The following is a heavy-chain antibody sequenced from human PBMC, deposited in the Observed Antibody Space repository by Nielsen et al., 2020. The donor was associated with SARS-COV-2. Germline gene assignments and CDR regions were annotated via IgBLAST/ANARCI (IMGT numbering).Heavy chain of an antibody. Sequence: GVSLSLSSAASGFTFTSYGMHWVRQAPGKGLEWVAVISYDGSNKYYADSVKGRFTISRDNSKNTLYLQMNSLRAEDTAVYYCAKEREPEGFTRFDPWGQGTLVTVSS. V-gene: IGHV3-30*18. D-gene: IGHD1-26*01. CDR1: GFTFTSYG. CDR2: ISYDGSNK. J-gene: IGHJ5*02. CDR3: AKEREPEGFTRFDP.